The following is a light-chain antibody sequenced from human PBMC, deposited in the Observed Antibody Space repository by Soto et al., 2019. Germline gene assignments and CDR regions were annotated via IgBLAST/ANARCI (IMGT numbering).Light chain of an antibody. Sequence: EIALTQSPGTLSLSPGERATVSCRASESSSRNFLAWYQQKPGRAPRLLIYGASSRANGVPDRFSGSGSGTDFTLTNSRLEPDDFGMYYCQQYGASPRTFGQGTKV. CDR3: QQYGASPRT. V-gene: IGKV3-20*01. CDR2: GAS. CDR1: ESSSRNF. J-gene: IGKJ1*01.